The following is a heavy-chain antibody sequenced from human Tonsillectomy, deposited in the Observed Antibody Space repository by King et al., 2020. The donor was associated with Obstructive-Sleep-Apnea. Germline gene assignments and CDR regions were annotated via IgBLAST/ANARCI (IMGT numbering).Heavy chain of an antibody. CDR2: IRYDGSNK. D-gene: IGHD6-19*01. V-gene: IGHV3-30*02. Sequence: VQLVESGGGVVQPGRSLRLSCAASGFTFSNYGMHWVRQAPGKGLEWVAFIRYDGSNKYYGDSVKGRFTISRDNSKNTQYLQMNSLRPEDTAVYYCARGSYNSGWEGDYWGQGTLVIVSS. CDR3: ARGSYNSGWEGDY. CDR1: GFTFSNYG. J-gene: IGHJ4*02.